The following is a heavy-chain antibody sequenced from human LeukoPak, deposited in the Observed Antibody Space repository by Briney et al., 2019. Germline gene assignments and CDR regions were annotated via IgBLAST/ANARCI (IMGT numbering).Heavy chain of an antibody. CDR3: ARRRGWPNYFDY. J-gene: IGHJ4*02. Sequence: ASVKVSCKASGYTFSNYDISWVRQATGQGLEWLGWMNPNSGNTGYAQKFQGRVTMTRYTSITTAYMELSSLRSEYTAVYYCARRRGWPNYFDYWGQGTLVTVSS. CDR1: GYTFSNYD. D-gene: IGHD6-19*01. CDR2: MNPNSGNT. V-gene: IGHV1-8*01.